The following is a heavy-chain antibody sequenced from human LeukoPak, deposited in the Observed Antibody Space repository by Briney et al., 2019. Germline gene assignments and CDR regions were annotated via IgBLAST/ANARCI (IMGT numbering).Heavy chain of an antibody. CDR1: GFTFSSYA. CDR3: AKDGGRGGAAAGSAFDY. CDR2: ISGGGGST. D-gene: IGHD6-13*01. V-gene: IGHV3-23*01. Sequence: GGSLRLSCAASGFTFSSYAMSWVRQAPGKGLEWVSGISGGGGSTYYADSVKGRFTISRDNSKNTLYLQMNSLRAEDTAVYHCAKDGGRGGAAAGSAFDYWGQETLVTVSS. J-gene: IGHJ4*02.